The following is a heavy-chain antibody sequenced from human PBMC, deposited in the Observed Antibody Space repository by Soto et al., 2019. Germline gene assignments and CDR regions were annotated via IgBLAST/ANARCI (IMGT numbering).Heavy chain of an antibody. CDR2: IYWDDDK. D-gene: IGHD3-16*01. V-gene: IGHV2-5*02. CDR1: GFSLSTSGVG. Sequence: QITLKESGPTLVKPTQTLTLTCTFSGFSLSTSGVGVGWIRQPPGKALEWLALIYWDDDKRYSPSLKSRLTITKNPSKNPVVLTMTNMDPVDTATYYCAHMKSVWGGFDYWGQGTLVTVSS. J-gene: IGHJ4*02. CDR3: AHMKSVWGGFDY.